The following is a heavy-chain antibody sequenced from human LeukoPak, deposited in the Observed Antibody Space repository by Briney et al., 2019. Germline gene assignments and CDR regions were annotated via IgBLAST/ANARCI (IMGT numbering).Heavy chain of an antibody. CDR1: GLIVSSNY. J-gene: IGHJ3*02. CDR2: IYSGGTA. Sequence: PGGSLRLSCAASGLIVSSNYMSWVRQAPGKGLEWVSVIYSGGTAYYADSVKGRFTISRDNSKNTLYLQMNTLRAEDTAVYYCARVMYSSGWFVGAFDIWGQGTMVTVSS. D-gene: IGHD6-19*01. V-gene: IGHV3-66*01. CDR3: ARVMYSSGWFVGAFDI.